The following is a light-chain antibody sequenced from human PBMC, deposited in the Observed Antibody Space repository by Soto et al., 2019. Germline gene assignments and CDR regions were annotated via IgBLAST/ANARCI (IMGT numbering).Light chain of an antibody. V-gene: IGKV3-15*01. CDR3: QQYSDWPPYT. CDR1: QNVNSK. CDR2: AAS. J-gene: IGKJ2*01. Sequence: EVVMTQSPATLSVSPGERATLSCRASQNVNSKLAWYQQKPGQAPRRLIYAASTRATSVPDRFSGSGSGTEFTLTITSLQSEDFAVYYCQQYSDWPPYTFGQGTKVEIK.